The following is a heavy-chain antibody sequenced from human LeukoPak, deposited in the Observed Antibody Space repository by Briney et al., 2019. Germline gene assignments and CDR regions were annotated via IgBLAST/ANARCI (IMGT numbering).Heavy chain of an antibody. CDR3: ASPQRYCSSTSCSPYYYYGMDV. CDR1: GYTFTSYD. CDR2: MNPNSGNT. D-gene: IGHD2-2*01. J-gene: IGHJ6*02. Sequence: ASVKVSCKASGYTFTSYDINWVRQATGQGLEWMGWMNPNSGNTGYAQKFQGRVTMTRNTSISTVYMELSSLRSEDTAVYYCASPQRYCSSTSCSPYYYYGMDVWGQGTTVTVSS. V-gene: IGHV1-8*01.